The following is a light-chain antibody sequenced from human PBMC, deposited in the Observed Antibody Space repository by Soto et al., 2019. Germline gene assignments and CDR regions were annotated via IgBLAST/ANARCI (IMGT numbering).Light chain of an antibody. CDR1: QSVTSF. J-gene: IGKJ4*01. CDR2: DAS. V-gene: IGKV3-11*01. CDR3: QQRSTWPLT. Sequence: EIVLTQSPATLSLSPGGRATLSCRVSQSVTSFLAWYQQKPGQAPRLLIYDASNRATGIPARFSGSGSGTDFTLTISSLEPEDFAVYYCQQRSTWPLTFGGGTKVET.